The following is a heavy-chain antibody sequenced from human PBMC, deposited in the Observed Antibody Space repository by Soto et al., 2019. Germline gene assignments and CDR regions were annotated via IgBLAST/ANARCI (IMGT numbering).Heavy chain of an antibody. CDR3: VREIASRL. CDR1: GFTFSSYC. D-gene: IGHD3-22*01. Sequence: EVQLVESGGGLVQPGGSLRLSCAASGFTFSSYCMTWARQAPGKGLEWVANIKPDGSEESYVDSVKGRFIVSRDNAENSLYLQMNSLRAEDTAIYYCVREIASRLWGKGTAVTVSS. CDR2: IKPDGSEE. J-gene: IGHJ6*04. V-gene: IGHV3-7*01.